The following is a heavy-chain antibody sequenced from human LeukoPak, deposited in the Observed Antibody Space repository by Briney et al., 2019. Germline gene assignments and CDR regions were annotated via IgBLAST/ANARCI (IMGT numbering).Heavy chain of an antibody. CDR3: ARDGTGTTFRRFVY. CDR1: GFTFSSYA. D-gene: IGHD1-1*01. V-gene: IGHV3-30-3*01. Sequence: PGGSLRLSCAASGFTFSSYAMHWVRQAPGKGLEWVAVISYDGSNKYYADSVKGRFTISRDNSKNTLYLQMNSLRAEDTAVYYCARDGTGTTFRRFVYWGQGTLVTVSS. J-gene: IGHJ4*02. CDR2: ISYDGSNK.